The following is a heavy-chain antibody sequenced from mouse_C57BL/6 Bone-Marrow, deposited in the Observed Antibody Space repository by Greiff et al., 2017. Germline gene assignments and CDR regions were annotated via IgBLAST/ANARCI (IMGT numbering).Heavy chain of an antibody. CDR2: FDPENGDT. D-gene: IGHD1-1*01. V-gene: IGHV14-4*01. Sequence: EVQLQESGAELVRPGASVKLSCTASGFNFNDDYMHWVKQRPEQGLVWIGWFDPENGDTEYASTFQGKATITADTSSNTAYLQLSILTSEYTAVYYCTTFPLYYYGSLVIWGTGTTITVSS. CDR3: TTFPLYYYGSLVI. J-gene: IGHJ1*03. CDR1: GFNFNDDY.